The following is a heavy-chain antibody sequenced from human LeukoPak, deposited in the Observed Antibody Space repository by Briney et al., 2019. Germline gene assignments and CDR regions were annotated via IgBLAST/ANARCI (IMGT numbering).Heavy chain of an antibody. Sequence: GGSLRLSCAASGFTFSSYAMSWVRQAPGKGLEWVANIKQDGSEKYYVDSVKGRFTISRDNAKNSLYLQMNSLRAEDTAVYYCARKGLPDYWGQGTLVTVSS. CDR3: ARKGLPDY. J-gene: IGHJ4*02. V-gene: IGHV3-7*01. CDR2: IKQDGSEK. CDR1: GFTFSSYA.